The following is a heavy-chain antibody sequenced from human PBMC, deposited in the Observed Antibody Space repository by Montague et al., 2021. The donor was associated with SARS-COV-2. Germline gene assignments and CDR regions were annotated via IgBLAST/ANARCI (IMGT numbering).Heavy chain of an antibody. CDR2: IDRDGTST. Sequence: SLRLSCAVSGFSFSSFVFHWVRQAPGRRLERFSTIDRDGTSTYYATSVKGGFRISRDNSRNTLYLQMDSLRAEDTAVYYCVRESSHYNDFDDWGQGSLVTVSS. D-gene: IGHD3-10*01. CDR1: GFSFSSFV. V-gene: IGHV3-64*01. CDR3: VRESSHYNDFDD. J-gene: IGHJ4*02.